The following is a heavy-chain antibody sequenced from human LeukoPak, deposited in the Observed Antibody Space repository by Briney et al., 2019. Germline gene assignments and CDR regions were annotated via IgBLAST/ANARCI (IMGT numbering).Heavy chain of an antibody. CDR2: INPNSGGT. J-gene: IGHJ4*02. V-gene: IGHV1-2*02. D-gene: IGHD3-22*01. CDR1: GYTFTGYY. Sequence: ASVKVSCKASGYTFTGYYMHWVRQVPGQGLEWMGWINPNSGGTNYAQKFQGRVTMTRDTSISTAYMELSRLRSDDTAVYYCARQAPPYDSSGYFDYWGQGTLVTVSS. CDR3: ARQAPPYDSSGYFDY.